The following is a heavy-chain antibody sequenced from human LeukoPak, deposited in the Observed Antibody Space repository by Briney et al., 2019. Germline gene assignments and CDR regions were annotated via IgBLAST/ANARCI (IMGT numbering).Heavy chain of an antibody. CDR3: AKEDQRTYYDFWSGGVYFDY. CDR1: GFTFSSYA. CDR2: ISGSGGST. V-gene: IGHV3-23*01. J-gene: IGHJ4*02. Sequence: PGRSLRLSCAASGFTFSSYAMSWVRQAPGKGLEWVSAISGSGGSTYYADSVKGRFTISRDNSKNTLYLQMNSLRAEDTAVYYCAKEDQRTYYDFWSGGVYFDYWGQGTLVTVSS. D-gene: IGHD3-3*01.